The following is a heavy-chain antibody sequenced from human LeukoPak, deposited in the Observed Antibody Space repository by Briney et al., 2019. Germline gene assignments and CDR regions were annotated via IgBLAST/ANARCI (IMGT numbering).Heavy chain of an antibody. CDR3: ARGAATGYYFDY. CDR2: IYDGGNT. J-gene: IGHJ4*02. Sequence: SETLSLTCTVSGGSISTYFWSWIRQPPGKGLEWIGYIYDGGNTNYNPSLKSRVTISVDTSKNQFSLKVTSVTAADTAVYYCARGAATGYYFDYWGQGTLVTVSS. D-gene: IGHD6-25*01. V-gene: IGHV4-59*08. CDR1: GGSISTYF.